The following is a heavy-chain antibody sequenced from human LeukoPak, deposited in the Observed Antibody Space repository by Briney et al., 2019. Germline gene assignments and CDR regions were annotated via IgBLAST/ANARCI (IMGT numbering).Heavy chain of an antibody. CDR3: ARGGFSGEWFSDLDY. D-gene: IGHD3-3*01. Sequence: SETLSLTCTVSGGSISSYYWSWIRQPAGKGLEWIGRIYTSGSTNYTPSLKSRVTMSVDTSKNQFSLKLSSVTAADTAVYYCARGGFSGEWFSDLDYWGQGTLVTVSS. CDR2: IYTSGST. V-gene: IGHV4-4*07. J-gene: IGHJ4*02. CDR1: GGSISSYY.